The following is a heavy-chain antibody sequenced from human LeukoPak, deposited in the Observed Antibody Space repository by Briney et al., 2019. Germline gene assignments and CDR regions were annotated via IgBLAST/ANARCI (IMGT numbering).Heavy chain of an antibody. CDR3: ARDMGIAAAAVDY. D-gene: IGHD6-13*01. CDR2: MWYDGSNK. Sequence: PGGSLRLSCAASGFTFSSCGMHWVRQAPGKGLEWVALMWYDGSNKYYADSVKGRFTISRDNSKNTLYLQMNSLRAEDTAVYYCARDMGIAAAAVDYWGQGTLVTVSS. V-gene: IGHV3-33*01. J-gene: IGHJ4*02. CDR1: GFTFSSCG.